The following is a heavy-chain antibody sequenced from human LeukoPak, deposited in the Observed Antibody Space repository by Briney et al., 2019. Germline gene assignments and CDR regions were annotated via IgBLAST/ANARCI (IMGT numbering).Heavy chain of an antibody. D-gene: IGHD3-10*01. J-gene: IGHJ5*02. CDR3: ARSSGVYNWFDP. CDR1: GYIFTSYW. Sequence: NPGESLKISCKGSGYIFTSYWIGWVRQTPGTGLELMGIIYPGDSDTRYSPSFQGQVTISADKSISTAYLQWSSLRASDTAMYYCARSSGVYNWFDPWGQGTLVTVSS. CDR2: IYPGDSDT. V-gene: IGHV5-51*01.